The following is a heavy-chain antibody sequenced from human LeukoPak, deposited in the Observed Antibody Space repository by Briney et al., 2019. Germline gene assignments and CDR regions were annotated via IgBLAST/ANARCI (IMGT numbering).Heavy chain of an antibody. CDR1: GVSISTYY. CDR3: ARWYYDSSGYRYFDY. D-gene: IGHD3-22*01. V-gene: IGHV4-59*12. Sequence: SETLSLTCTVSGVSISTYYWTWIRQPPGKGLEWIGNIDYSGNTKYNPSLKSRVTISVDTSKNHFSLKLSPVTAADTAVYYCARWYYDSSGYRYFDYWGQGTLVIVSS. J-gene: IGHJ4*02. CDR2: IDYSGNT.